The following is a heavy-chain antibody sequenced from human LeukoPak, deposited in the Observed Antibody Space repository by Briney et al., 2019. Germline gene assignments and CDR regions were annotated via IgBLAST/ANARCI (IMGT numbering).Heavy chain of an antibody. V-gene: IGHV1-8*01. Sequence: ASVKVSCKASGYTFTSYDIHWVRQATGQGLEWMGWMNPNSGNTGYAQKFQGRVTMTRNTTIGTAYMELSSLRSEDTAVYYCARGTNSSGYYYYYYGMDVWGQGTTVTVSS. D-gene: IGHD3-22*01. CDR2: MNPNSGNT. CDR1: GYTFTSYD. J-gene: IGHJ6*02. CDR3: ARGTNSSGYYYYYYGMDV.